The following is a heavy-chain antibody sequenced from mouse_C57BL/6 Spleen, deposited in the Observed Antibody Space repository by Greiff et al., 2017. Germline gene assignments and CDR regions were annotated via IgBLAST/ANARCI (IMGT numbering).Heavy chain of an antibody. Sequence: QVQLQQPGTELVKPGASVKLSCKASGYTFTSYWMHWVKQRTGQGLEWIGNINPSNGGTNYNEKFKRKATLTVDKSSSTAYMQLSSLTSADSAVYYCARGGWYYAMDYWGQGTSVTVSS. V-gene: IGHV1-53*01. J-gene: IGHJ4*01. D-gene: IGHD2-3*01. CDR3: ARGGWYYAMDY. CDR1: GYTFTSYW. CDR2: INPSNGGT.